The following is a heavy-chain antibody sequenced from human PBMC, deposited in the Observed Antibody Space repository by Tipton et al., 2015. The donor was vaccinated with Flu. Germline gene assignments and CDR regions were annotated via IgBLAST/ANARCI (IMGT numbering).Heavy chain of an antibody. CDR1: GGTFDTYS. J-gene: IGHJ6*03. V-gene: IGHV1-69*01. D-gene: IGHD3-10*01. CDR2: VNPFFGPP. Sequence: QSGAEVKKPGSSVKVPCKASGGTFDTYSITWVRQAPGQGLEWMGGVNPFFGPPQYAQKFQDRLTIDADDSTSTAYMELSGLRSDDMAVYYCARDRSPGLERLDYYYLDVWGKGTTVIVSS. CDR3: ARDRSPGLERLDYYYLDV.